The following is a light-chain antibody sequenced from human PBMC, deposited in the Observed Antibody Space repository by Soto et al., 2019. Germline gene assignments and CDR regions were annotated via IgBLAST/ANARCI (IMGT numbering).Light chain of an antibody. Sequence: QSVLTLPPSVSGAPGQRVTISCTGGSANIGTGYDVHWYQQVPGTAPKLLIYGNNNRPSGIPDRFSGSKSDTSASRAIAGLQAEDEADYYCQSYDSGLSTYVFGTGTKLTVL. CDR1: SANIGTGYD. J-gene: IGLJ1*01. CDR3: QSYDSGLSTYV. CDR2: GNN. V-gene: IGLV1-40*01.